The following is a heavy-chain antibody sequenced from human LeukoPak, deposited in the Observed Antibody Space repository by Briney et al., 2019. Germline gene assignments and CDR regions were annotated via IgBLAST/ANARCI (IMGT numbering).Heavy chain of an antibody. CDR2: ISGSGGNT. D-gene: IGHD1-26*01. CDR3: AKSRIEGPTPLHC. J-gene: IGHJ4*02. Sequence: GGSLRLSCAASGFTFRRYDMSWVRQAPGKGLEWVSAISGSGGNTYYADSVKGHFTISRDNSKNTLYLQMNSLRAEDTALYYCAKSRIEGPTPLHCWGQGTLVPVSA. V-gene: IGHV3-23*01. CDR1: GFTFRRYD.